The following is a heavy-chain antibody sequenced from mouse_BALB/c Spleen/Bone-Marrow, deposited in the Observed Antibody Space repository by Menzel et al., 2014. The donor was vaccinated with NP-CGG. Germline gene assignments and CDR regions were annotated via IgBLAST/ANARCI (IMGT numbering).Heavy chain of an antibody. CDR2: IRNKAKGYTT. D-gene: IGHD2-4*01. CDR1: GFTFTDYY. CDR3: ARDINYDIYWYFDV. V-gene: IGHV7-3*02. Sequence: EVMLVESGGGLVQSGGSLRLSCAPSGFTFTDYYMSWVRQPPGKALEWLGFIRNKAKGYTTEYGASVKGRFTISRDNSQGILYLQMNTLRAEDSATYYCARDINYDIYWYFDVWGAGTTVTVSS. J-gene: IGHJ1*01.